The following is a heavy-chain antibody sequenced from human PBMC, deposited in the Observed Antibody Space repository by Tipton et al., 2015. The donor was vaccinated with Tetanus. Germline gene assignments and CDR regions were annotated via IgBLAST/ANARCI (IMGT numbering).Heavy chain of an antibody. CDR3: ARDYIVGASGAYWFDP. J-gene: IGHJ5*02. V-gene: IGHV4-61*01. CDR2: IYYSGST. D-gene: IGHD1-26*01. Sequence: TLSLTCTVSGGSVSSGSYYWSWIRQPPGKGLEWIGYIYYSGSTNYNPSLKSRVTMSVDTSKNQFSLKLSSVTAADTAVYYCARDYIVGASGAYWFDPWGQGTLVTVSS. CDR1: GGSVSSGSYY.